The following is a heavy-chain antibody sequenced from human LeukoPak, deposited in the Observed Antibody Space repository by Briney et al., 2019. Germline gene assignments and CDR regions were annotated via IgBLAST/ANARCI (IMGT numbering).Heavy chain of an antibody. CDR2: IHYSGNT. V-gene: IGHV4-59*01. D-gene: IGHD1-1*01. J-gene: IGHJ6*03. CDR3: ARVSWFPGTSYYYMDV. CDR1: GVSISSYY. Sequence: SETLSLTCTVSGVSISSYYWSWIRQPPGKGLVWIGYIHYSGNTNYNPSLKSRVTISVDTSKNQFSLKLSSVTAADTAVYYCARVSWFPGTSYYYMDVWGKGTTVTVSS.